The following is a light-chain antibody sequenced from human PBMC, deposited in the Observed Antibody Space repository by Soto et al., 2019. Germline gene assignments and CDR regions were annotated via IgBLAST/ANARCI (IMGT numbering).Light chain of an antibody. Sequence: DIQMTQSPSSLSASVGDRVTITCRASESISSWLTWYQQKPGKAPKLLISDASSLESGVPSRFSGGGSGTDFTLTISSLQPEDFATYYCQQSYSNPRTFGQGTKVDIK. J-gene: IGKJ1*01. CDR1: ESISSW. CDR2: DAS. CDR3: QQSYSNPRT. V-gene: IGKV1-39*01.